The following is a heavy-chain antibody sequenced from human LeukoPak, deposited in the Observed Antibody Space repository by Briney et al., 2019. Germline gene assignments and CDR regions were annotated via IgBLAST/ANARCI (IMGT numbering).Heavy chain of an antibody. CDR2: IYYSGST. V-gene: IGHV4-59*01. J-gene: IGHJ4*02. Sequence: SETLSLTCTVSGGSISSYYWSWLRQPPGKGLEWIGYIYYSGSTNYNPSLKSRVTISVDTSKNQFSLKLSSVTAADTAVYYCARDSSMTNFDYWGQGTLVTVSS. CDR3: ARDSSMTNFDY. D-gene: IGHD4-17*01. CDR1: GGSISSYY.